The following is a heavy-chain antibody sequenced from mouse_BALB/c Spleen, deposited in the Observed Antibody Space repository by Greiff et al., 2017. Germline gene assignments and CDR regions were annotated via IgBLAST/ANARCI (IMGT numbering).Heavy chain of an antibody. V-gene: IGHV1-4*01. CDR2: INPSSGYT. J-gene: IGHJ3*01. CDR1: GYTFTSYT. D-gene: IGHD2-14*01. Sequence: QVQLKQSGADLARPGASVKMSCKASGYTFTSYTMHWVKQRPGQGLEWIGYINPSSGYTNYNQKFKDKATLTADKSSSTAYMQLSSLTSEDSAVYDCARSPYYRYDASAWFAYWGQGTLVTVSA. CDR3: ARSPYYRYDASAWFAY.